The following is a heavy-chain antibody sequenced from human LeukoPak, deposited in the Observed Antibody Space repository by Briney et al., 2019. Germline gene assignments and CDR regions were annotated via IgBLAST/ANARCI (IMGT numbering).Heavy chain of an antibody. CDR3: AKTPISYSSGWYFDY. V-gene: IGHV3-23*01. CDR1: GFTFSSYA. J-gene: IGHJ4*02. Sequence: GGSLRLSCAASGFTFSSYAMSWVRQAPGKGLERVSAISGSGGSTYYADSVKGRFTISRDNSKNTLYLQMNSLRAEDTAVYYCAKTPISYSSGWYFDYWGQGTLVTVSS. D-gene: IGHD6-19*01. CDR2: ISGSGGST.